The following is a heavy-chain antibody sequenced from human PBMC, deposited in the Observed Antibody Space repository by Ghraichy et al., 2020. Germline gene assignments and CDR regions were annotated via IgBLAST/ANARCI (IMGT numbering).Heavy chain of an antibody. CDR3: ARDGSSGYYPYWFFDI. CDR2: IKQDGSQT. Sequence: GGSLRLSCEGSGFTFSNYWMSWVRQAPGKGLECVANIKQDGSQTYHVDSVKGRFTISRDNAKKSLSLEMTSLRAEDTAVYYCARDGSSGYYPYWFFDIWGRGTLVTVSS. V-gene: IGHV3-7*03. D-gene: IGHD3-22*01. J-gene: IGHJ2*01. CDR1: GFTFSNYW.